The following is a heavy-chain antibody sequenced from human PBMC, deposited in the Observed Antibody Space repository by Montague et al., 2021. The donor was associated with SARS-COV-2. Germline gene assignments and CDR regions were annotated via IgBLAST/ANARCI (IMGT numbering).Heavy chain of an antibody. CDR1: GGSISSTTYY. J-gene: IGHJ4*02. D-gene: IGHD3-10*01. Sequence: SDTLSLTCTVSGGSISSTTYYWGWIRQPPGKGLEWIGSMYYSGSTYYNPSLKSRLTISVDTSKNQFSLKLSSVTAADTAVYYCARQPRNYYDSLSYWALGDHWGQGTPVTVSS. CDR2: MYYSGST. V-gene: IGHV4-39*01. CDR3: ARQPRNYYDSLSYWALGDH.